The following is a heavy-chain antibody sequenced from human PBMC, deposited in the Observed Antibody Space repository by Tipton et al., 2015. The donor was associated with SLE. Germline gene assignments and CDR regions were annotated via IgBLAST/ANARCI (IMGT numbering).Heavy chain of an antibody. Sequence: TLSLTCTVSGASISTSYWTWIRQSPGKGLEWIGHIYDSGSTNYNPSLNSRVTISVDTSKNQFSLKVTSVTATDTAVYYCARWYYGSGSYAFDIWGQGTMVTVSS. CDR1: GASISTSY. V-gene: IGHV4-59*01. CDR2: IYDSGST. D-gene: IGHD3-10*01. CDR3: ARWYYGSGSYAFDI. J-gene: IGHJ3*02.